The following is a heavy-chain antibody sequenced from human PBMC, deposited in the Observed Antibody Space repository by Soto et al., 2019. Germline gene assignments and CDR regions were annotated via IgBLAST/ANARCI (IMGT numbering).Heavy chain of an antibody. CDR1: GCTLTELS. CDR3: ATLFYGDEYFMDV. Sequence: ASVKVSCKVSGCTLTELSMHWVRQAPGKGLEWMGGFDPEDGETIYAQKFQGRVTMTEDTSTDTAYMELSSLRSEDTAVYYCATLFYGDEYFMDVLGKGTTVTVSS. D-gene: IGHD4-17*01. V-gene: IGHV1-24*01. J-gene: IGHJ6*03. CDR2: FDPEDGET.